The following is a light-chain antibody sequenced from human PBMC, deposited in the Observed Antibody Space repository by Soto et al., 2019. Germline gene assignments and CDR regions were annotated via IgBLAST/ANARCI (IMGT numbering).Light chain of an antibody. CDR1: QSVSSN. CDR2: DAS. CDR3: QQYDNWLGT. Sequence: EIVMTQSPATLSVSPGERATLSCRASQSVSSNLAWYQQPPGQAPRLLIFDASTRATGIPARFSGSGSGTEFTLTISSLQSEDFAVYYCQQYDNWLGTFGQGTKVEVK. J-gene: IGKJ1*01. V-gene: IGKV3D-15*01.